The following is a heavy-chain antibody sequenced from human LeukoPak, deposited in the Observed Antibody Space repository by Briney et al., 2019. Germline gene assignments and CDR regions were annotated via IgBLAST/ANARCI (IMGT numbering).Heavy chain of an antibody. V-gene: IGHV3-23*01. CDR3: AKDPLMKQGSDI. CDR1: GFTFSSYA. J-gene: IGHJ3*02. D-gene: IGHD3-16*01. CDR2: ISDSGGTT. Sequence: GGSLRLSCAASGFTFSSYAMSWVRHAPGEGLEWVSAISDSGGTTYYADSVKGRFTISRDNSKNTLYLQMNSLRAEDTAVYYCAKDPLMKQGSDIWGQGTMVTVSS.